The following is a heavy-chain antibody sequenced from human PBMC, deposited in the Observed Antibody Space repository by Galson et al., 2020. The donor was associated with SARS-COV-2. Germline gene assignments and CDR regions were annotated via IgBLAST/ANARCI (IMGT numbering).Heavy chain of an antibody. CDR2: FIHVFHTA. V-gene: IGHV1-69*13. Sequence: SVTVPCKASGGTFSSSDVNWVRQAPGQGLEWLGGFIHVFHTATYAQKFQGRVTITADEPTTTAYMEVTSLRSDDTAVYFCVRGEVQTLDHWGPGTLVTVSS. D-gene: IGHD1-1*01. CDR1: GGTFSSSD. J-gene: IGHJ5*02. CDR3: VRGEVQTLDH.